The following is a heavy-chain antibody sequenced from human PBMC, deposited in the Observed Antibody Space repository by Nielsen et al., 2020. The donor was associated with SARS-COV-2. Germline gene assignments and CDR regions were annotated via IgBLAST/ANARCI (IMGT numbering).Heavy chain of an antibody. V-gene: IGHV3-23*01. CDR1: GFTFSSYA. CDR3: AKDMTYSSSWLRYYYYGMDV. Sequence: GESLKISCAAFGFTFSSYAMSWVRQAPGKGLEWVSAISGSGGSTYYADSVKGRFTISRDNSKNTLYLQMNSLRAEDTAVYYCAKDMTYSSSWLRYYYYGMDVWGQGTTVTVSS. CDR2: ISGSGGST. D-gene: IGHD6-13*01. J-gene: IGHJ6*02.